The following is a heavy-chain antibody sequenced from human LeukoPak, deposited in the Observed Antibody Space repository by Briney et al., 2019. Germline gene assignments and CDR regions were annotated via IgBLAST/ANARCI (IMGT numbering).Heavy chain of an antibody. D-gene: IGHD2-2*01. CDR1: GGSISSYY. Sequence: PSETLSLTCTVSGGSISSYYWSWIRQPAGKGLEWIGRIYTSGSTNYNPSLKSRVTMSVDTSKNQFSLKLSSVTAADTAVYYCARGFSSSHVFHTDVWGKGTTVTVSS. CDR2: IYTSGST. J-gene: IGHJ6*03. CDR3: ARGFSSSHVFHTDV. V-gene: IGHV4-4*07.